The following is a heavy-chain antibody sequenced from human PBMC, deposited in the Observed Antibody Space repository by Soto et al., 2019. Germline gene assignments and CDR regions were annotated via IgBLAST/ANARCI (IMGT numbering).Heavy chain of an antibody. Sequence: EVQLVESGGGLVKPGGSLRLSCAASGFTFSSYSMNWVRQAPGKGLEWVSSISSRSSSIYYADSVKGRFTISRDNAKNSLYLQLNSLRAEDTAVYYCAGYCSGGSCYSEADYWGQGTLVTVSS. CDR2: ISSRSSSI. CDR1: GFTFSSYS. D-gene: IGHD2-15*01. CDR3: AGYCSGGSCYSEADY. V-gene: IGHV3-21*01. J-gene: IGHJ4*02.